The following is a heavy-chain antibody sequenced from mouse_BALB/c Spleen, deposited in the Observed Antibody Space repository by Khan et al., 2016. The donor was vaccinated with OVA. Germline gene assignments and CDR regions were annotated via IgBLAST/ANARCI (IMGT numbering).Heavy chain of an antibody. CDR2: INPTSGYT. J-gene: IGHJ2*01. CDR1: GYTFTSYW. Sequence: QVQLQQPGAELAKPGASVKMSCTASGYTFTSYWMHWIKQRPGQGLEWIGYINPTSGYTDYNQKFKDKATLTADKSSSTAYMQLSSLTSDDSAVDYCARDRIDYWGQGTALTVSS. V-gene: IGHV1-7*01. CDR3: ARDRIDY.